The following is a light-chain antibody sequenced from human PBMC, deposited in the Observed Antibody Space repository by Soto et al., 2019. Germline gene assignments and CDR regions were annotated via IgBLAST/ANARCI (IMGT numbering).Light chain of an antibody. CDR3: QQRSNWPIT. V-gene: IGKV3-11*01. J-gene: IGKJ5*01. Sequence: EIVLTQSPVTLSLSPGERATLSCRASQSISNYLTWYQQKPGQVPRLLIYDASKRATGIPARISGSGSGTDFTLTISSLEPEDFAVYYCQQRSNWPITFGQGTRLEI. CDR1: QSISNY. CDR2: DAS.